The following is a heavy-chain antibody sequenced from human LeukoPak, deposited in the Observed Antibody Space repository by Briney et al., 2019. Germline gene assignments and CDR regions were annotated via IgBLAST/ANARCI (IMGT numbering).Heavy chain of an antibody. J-gene: IGHJ4*02. D-gene: IGHD3-22*01. Sequence: GSLRLSCAASGFTFSSYAMSWVRQPPGKGLEWIGSIYYSGSTYYNPSLKSRVTISVDTSKDQFSLKLSSVTAADTAVYYCARVNYDSSGYYSYYFDYWGQGTLVTVSS. CDR1: GFTFSSYA. V-gene: IGHV4-39*07. CDR2: IYYSGST. CDR3: ARVNYDSSGYYSYYFDY.